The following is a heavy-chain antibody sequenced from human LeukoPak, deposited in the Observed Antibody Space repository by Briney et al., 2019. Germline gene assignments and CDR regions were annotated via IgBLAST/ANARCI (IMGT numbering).Heavy chain of an antibody. D-gene: IGHD4-23*01. CDR3: ARGRTTVVTQGSYDY. V-gene: IGHV3-15*01. CDR2: IKSKPDGGTI. Sequence: KTGGSLRLSCATSGFTFSNAWMSWVRQAPGKGLEWVGRIKSKPDGGTIDYAAPVKGRFAISRDDSKNTLYLQMNSLRAEDTAVYYCARGRTTVVTQGSYDYWGQGTLVTVSS. CDR1: GFTFSNAW. J-gene: IGHJ4*02.